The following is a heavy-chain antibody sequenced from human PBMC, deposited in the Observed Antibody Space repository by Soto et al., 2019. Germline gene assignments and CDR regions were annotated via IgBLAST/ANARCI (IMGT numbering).Heavy chain of an antibody. CDR2: IWYGGSDI. Sequence: GGSLRLSCAASGFTFSSSAMHWVRQAPGKGLEWVAVIWYGGSDIYYADSVKGRFTISRDNSKNTLYLQMNSLRAEDTAVYYCARALYSSGWLLFDYWGQGAPVTVSS. V-gene: IGHV3-33*01. D-gene: IGHD6-19*01. J-gene: IGHJ4*02. CDR3: ARALYSSGWLLFDY. CDR1: GFTFSSSA.